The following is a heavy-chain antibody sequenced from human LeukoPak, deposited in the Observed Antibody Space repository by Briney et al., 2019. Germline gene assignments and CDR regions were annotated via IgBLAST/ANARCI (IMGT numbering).Heavy chain of an antibody. CDR1: GFTFSSYG. CDR2: IREDGSQK. D-gene: IGHD3-10*01. J-gene: IGHJ4*02. V-gene: IGHV3-7*01. CDR3: AKGPEVRGVIVILKTGEKGALDY. Sequence: PGGSLRLSCAASGFTFSSYGMSWVRQAPGKGLEWVASIREDGSQKTSVDSVKGRFTISRDNSKNTLYLQMSSLRAEDTAVYYCAKGPEVRGVIVILKTGEKGALDYWGQGTLVTVSS.